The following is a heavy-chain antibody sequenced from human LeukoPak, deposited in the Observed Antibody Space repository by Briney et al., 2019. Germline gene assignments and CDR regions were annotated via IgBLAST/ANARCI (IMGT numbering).Heavy chain of an antibody. V-gene: IGHV3-9*01. CDR3: AHSRGTTVTTGGAFDI. Sequence: GGSLRLSCAASGFTFDDYAMHWVRQAPGKGLEWASGISWNSGSIGYADSVKGRFTISRDNAKNSLYLQMNSLRAEDTALYYCAHSRGTTVTTGGAFDIWDQGTMVTVSS. D-gene: IGHD4-17*01. CDR2: ISWNSGSI. CDR1: GFTFDDYA. J-gene: IGHJ3*02.